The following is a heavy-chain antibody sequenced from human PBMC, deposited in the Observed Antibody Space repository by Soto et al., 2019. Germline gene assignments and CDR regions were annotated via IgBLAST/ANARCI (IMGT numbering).Heavy chain of an antibody. Sequence: GASVKVSCKASGYTFTSYAMHWVRQAPGQRLEWMGWINAGNGNTKYSQKFQGRVTITRDTSASTAYMELSSLRSEDTAVYYCAREEGRDYDILTGYYPTKYYHYGMDVWGQGTTVTVSS. CDR2: INAGNGNT. D-gene: IGHD3-9*01. V-gene: IGHV1-3*01. CDR1: GYTFTSYA. CDR3: AREEGRDYDILTGYYPTKYYHYGMDV. J-gene: IGHJ6*02.